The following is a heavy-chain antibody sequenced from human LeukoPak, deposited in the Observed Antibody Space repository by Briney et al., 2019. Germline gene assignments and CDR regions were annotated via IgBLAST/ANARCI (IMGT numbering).Heavy chain of an antibody. CDR1: GFTFNSYS. Sequence: GGSLRLSCAASGFTFNSYSMNWVRQAPGKGLEWVSSISSGGYTYYADSVKGRFTISRDSAKNSLYLQMNSLRAEDTAVYYCARDLRSDYYDSSGYLMGYWGQGTLVTVSS. V-gene: IGHV3-21*04. CDR3: ARDLRSDYYDSSGYLMGY. D-gene: IGHD3-22*01. CDR2: ISSGGYT. J-gene: IGHJ4*02.